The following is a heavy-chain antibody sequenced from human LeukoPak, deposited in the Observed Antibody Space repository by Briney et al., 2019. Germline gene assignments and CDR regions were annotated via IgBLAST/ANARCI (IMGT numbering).Heavy chain of an antibody. Sequence: ASVKVSCKASGGTFSSYAISWVRQAPGQGLEWMGRIIPILGIANYAQKFQGRVTITADKSTSTAYMELSSLRSEDTAVYYCAGYYYGSGSYYNKTVDYWGQGTLVTVSS. J-gene: IGHJ4*02. CDR2: IIPILGIA. CDR3: AGYYYGSGSYYNKTVDY. D-gene: IGHD3-10*01. CDR1: GGTFSSYA. V-gene: IGHV1-69*04.